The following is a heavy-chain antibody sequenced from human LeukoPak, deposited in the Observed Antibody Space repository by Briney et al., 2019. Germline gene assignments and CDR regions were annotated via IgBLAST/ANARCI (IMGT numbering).Heavy chain of an antibody. CDR2: IYTSGST. Sequence: PSETLSLTCTVSGGSISSGSYYWSCIRQPAGKGLEWIGRIYTSGSTNYNPSLKSRVTMSVDTSKNQFSLKLSSVTAADTAVYYCARRKGWHSSSWYSWFDPWGQGTLVTVSS. CDR1: GGSISSGSYY. CDR3: ARRKGWHSSSWYSWFDP. J-gene: IGHJ5*02. D-gene: IGHD6-13*01. V-gene: IGHV4-61*02.